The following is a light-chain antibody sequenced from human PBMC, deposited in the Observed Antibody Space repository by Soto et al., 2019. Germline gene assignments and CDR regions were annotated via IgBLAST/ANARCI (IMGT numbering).Light chain of an antibody. CDR3: GTWDSSLSAGGV. J-gene: IGLJ1*01. CDR2: DNN. Sequence: QPVLTQPPSVSAAPVQKVTISCSRSSSNIGNNYVSWYQQLPGTAPKLLIYDNNKRPSGIPDRFSGSKSGTSATLGITGLQTGDEADYYCGTWDSSLSAGGVFGTGTKSPS. CDR1: SSNIGNNY. V-gene: IGLV1-51*01.